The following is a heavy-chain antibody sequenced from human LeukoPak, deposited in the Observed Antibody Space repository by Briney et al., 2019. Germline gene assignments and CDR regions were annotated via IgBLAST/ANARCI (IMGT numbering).Heavy chain of an antibody. CDR3: ARGSGESYYYYYMDV. D-gene: IGHD3-3*01. CDR1: GFTFSSYS. Sequence: GGSLRLSCAASGFTFSSYSMNWVRQAPGKGLEWVSSISSSSSYIYYADSVKGRFTISRDNAKNSLYLQMNSLRAEDTAVYYCARGSGESYYYYYMDVWGKGTTVTVSS. V-gene: IGHV3-21*01. CDR2: ISSSSSYI. J-gene: IGHJ6*03.